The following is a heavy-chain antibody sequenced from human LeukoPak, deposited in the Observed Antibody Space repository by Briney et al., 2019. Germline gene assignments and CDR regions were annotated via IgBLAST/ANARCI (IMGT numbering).Heavy chain of an antibody. Sequence: GESLKISCKGPGYSFTSYWIGWVRQMPGKGLEWMGIIYPGDSDTRYSPSFQGQVTISADKSISTAYLQWSSLKASDTAMYYCARPGYYDSSGYYEFETDYWGQGTLVTVSS. V-gene: IGHV5-51*01. CDR2: IYPGDSDT. J-gene: IGHJ4*02. CDR1: GYSFTSYW. D-gene: IGHD3-22*01. CDR3: ARPGYYDSSGYYEFETDY.